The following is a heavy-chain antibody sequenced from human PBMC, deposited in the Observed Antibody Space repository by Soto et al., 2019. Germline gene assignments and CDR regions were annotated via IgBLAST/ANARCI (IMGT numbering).Heavy chain of an antibody. V-gene: IGHV4-30-2*06. J-gene: IGHJ4*02. Sequence: PSETLSLTCTASGASISYGGFSWSWIRQSPGKGLEWIGYISHLESTYFHPSFKSRLTMSIDRTRNQFSLKLSSVTAADMAVYYCARGGGYDSFDYWGQGVLVTVS. D-gene: IGHD5-12*01. CDR1: GASISYGGFS. CDR3: ARGGGYDSFDY. CDR2: ISHLEST.